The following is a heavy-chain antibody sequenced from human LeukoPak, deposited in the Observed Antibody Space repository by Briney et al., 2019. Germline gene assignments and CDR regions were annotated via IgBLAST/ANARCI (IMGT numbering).Heavy chain of an antibody. J-gene: IGHJ4*02. V-gene: IGHV3-21*01. Sequence: GGSLRLPCAASGFTFSSYSMNWVRQAPGKGLEWVSSISSSSSYIYYADSVKGRFTISRDNAKNSLYLQMNSLRAEDTAVYYCARNADSNSVDYWGQGTLVTVSS. CDR2: ISSSSSYI. CDR3: ARNADSNSVDY. D-gene: IGHD6-13*01. CDR1: GFTFSSYS.